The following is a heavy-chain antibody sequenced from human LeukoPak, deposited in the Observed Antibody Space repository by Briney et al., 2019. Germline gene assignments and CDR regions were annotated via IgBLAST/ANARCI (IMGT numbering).Heavy chain of an antibody. D-gene: IGHD4-17*01. CDR3: ARDVFDYGDSYFDY. Sequence: GGSLRLSCAASGFTFSGYSMNWVRQAPGKGLEWVSSISSSSSYIYYADSVKGRFTISRDNAKNSLYLQMNSLRAEDTAVYYCARDVFDYGDSYFDYWGQGTLVTVSS. CDR1: GFTFSGYS. J-gene: IGHJ4*02. V-gene: IGHV3-21*01. CDR2: ISSSSSYI.